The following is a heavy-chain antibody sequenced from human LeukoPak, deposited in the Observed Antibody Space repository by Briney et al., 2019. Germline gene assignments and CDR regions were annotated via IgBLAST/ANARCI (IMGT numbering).Heavy chain of an antibody. Sequence: GGSLRLSCTASGFTFGDYAMSWFRQAPGKGLEWVGFIRSKAYGGTTEYAASVKGRFTISRDDSKSIAYLQMNSLKTEDTAVYYCTTTLPPGIAVAGDYWGRGTLVTVSS. D-gene: IGHD6-19*01. CDR3: TTTLPPGIAVAGDY. CDR2: IRSKAYGGTT. V-gene: IGHV3-49*03. J-gene: IGHJ4*02. CDR1: GFTFGDYA.